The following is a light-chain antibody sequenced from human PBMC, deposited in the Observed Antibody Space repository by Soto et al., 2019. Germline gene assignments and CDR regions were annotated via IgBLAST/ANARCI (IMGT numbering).Light chain of an antibody. Sequence: EFELPQSPGTLSSSLGERATISCRASQSISSHLAWYQQKPGQAPRLLIYSASTRATGIPARFSGSGSGADFTLTISSLQSEDFAVYYCQQYYDWPVTFGQGTRLEIK. CDR3: QQYYDWPVT. V-gene: IGKV3-15*01. J-gene: IGKJ5*01. CDR1: QSISSH. CDR2: SAS.